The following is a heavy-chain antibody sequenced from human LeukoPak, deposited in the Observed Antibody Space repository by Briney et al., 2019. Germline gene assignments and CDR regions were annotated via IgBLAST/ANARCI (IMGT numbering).Heavy chain of an antibody. J-gene: IGHJ4*02. D-gene: IGHD6-13*01. CDR3: ARELYSTLHYFDY. V-gene: IGHV4-59*12. Sequence: SETLSLTCTVSAGSFSSFYWSWVRQTPGKGLEWIGTMYYTGSTTYNPSLKSRVTISVGTTKNQFSLKLSSVTAADTAVYYCARELYSTLHYFDYWGQGTLVTVSS. CDR1: AGSFSSFY. CDR2: MYYTGST.